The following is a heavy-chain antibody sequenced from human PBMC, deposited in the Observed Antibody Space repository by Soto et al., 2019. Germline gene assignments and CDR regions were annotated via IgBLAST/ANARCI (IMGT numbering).Heavy chain of an antibody. Sequence: ASVKVSCKASGYTFTSYGISWVRQAPGQGLDWMGWISAYSGNTKYAQDLQGRVTMTTDTSTSTAYMELRSLRSDDTAVYYCARFSGGSYNTYYFYYGMDVWGQGTTVTAP. J-gene: IGHJ6*02. CDR1: GYTFTSYG. D-gene: IGHD2-15*01. V-gene: IGHV1-18*01. CDR3: ARFSGGSYNTYYFYYGMDV. CDR2: ISAYSGNT.